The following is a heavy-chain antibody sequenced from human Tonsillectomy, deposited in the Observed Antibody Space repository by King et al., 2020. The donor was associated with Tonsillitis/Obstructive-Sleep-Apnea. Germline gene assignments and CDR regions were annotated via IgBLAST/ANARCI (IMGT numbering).Heavy chain of an antibody. CDR3: TRDGLWYYYDSSGYLDY. V-gene: IGHV3-49*04. CDR2: IRSKAYGGTT. J-gene: IGHJ4*02. Sequence: VQLVESGGGLVQPGRSLRLSCTASGFTFGDYAMSWVRQAPGKGLEWVGFIRSKAYGGTTEYAASVKGRFTISRDDSKSIAYLQMNSLKTEDTAVYYCTRDGLWYYYDSSGYLDYWGQGTLVTVSS. CDR1: GFTFGDYA. D-gene: IGHD3-22*01.